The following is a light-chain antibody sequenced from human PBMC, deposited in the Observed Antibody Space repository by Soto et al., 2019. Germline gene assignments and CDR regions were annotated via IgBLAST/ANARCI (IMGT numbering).Light chain of an antibody. CDR3: QQYNTWPRS. CDR1: QSVSSN. J-gene: IGKJ4*01. V-gene: IGKV3-15*01. Sequence: EIVMTQSPATLSVSPGERATLSCRASQSVSSNLACYQQKPGQAPRLLIYGASTRVTGIPARFSGSGSGTEFTLTIGSLQSEDFAVYSCQQYNTWPRSFGGGTKVDI. CDR2: GAS.